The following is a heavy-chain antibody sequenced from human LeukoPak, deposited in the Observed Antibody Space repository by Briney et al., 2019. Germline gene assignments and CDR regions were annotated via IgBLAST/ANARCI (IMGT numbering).Heavy chain of an antibody. CDR1: GFTFSSYE. CDR2: ISSSGSTI. V-gene: IGHV3-48*03. J-gene: IGHJ4*02. D-gene: IGHD2-15*01. CDR3: ASFTDLGYCSGGSCYFSV. Sequence: PGGSLRLSCAASGFTFSSYEMNWVRQAPGKGLEWVSYISSSGSTIYYADSVKGRFTISRDNAKNSLYLQMNSLRAEDTAVYYCASFTDLGYCSGGSCYFSVWGQGTLVTVSS.